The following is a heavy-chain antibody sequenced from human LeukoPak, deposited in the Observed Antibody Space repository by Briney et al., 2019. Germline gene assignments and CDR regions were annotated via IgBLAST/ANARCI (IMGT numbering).Heavy chain of an antibody. CDR1: GYTFTGYY. D-gene: IGHD5-18*01. V-gene: IGHV1-2*02. J-gene: IGHJ4*02. CDR2: INPNSGGT. CDR3: ARGGGTAMVTFDY. Sequence: ASVKVSCKASGYTFTGYYMHWVRQAPGQGLEWMGWINPNSGGTNYAQKFQGRVTMTRDTSISTADMELSRLRSDDTAVYYCARGGGTAMVTFDYWGQGTLVTVSS.